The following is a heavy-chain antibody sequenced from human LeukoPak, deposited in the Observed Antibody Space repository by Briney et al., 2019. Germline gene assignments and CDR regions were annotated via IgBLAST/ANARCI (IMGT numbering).Heavy chain of an antibody. CDR1: GFTFSSYA. D-gene: IGHD6-25*01. CDR3: AKDLVKDSSGTFDY. J-gene: IGHJ4*02. CDR2: ISGSGGST. Sequence: GGSLRLSCAASGFTFSSYAMSWVRQAPGKGLEWVSAISGSGGSTYYADSVKGRFTISRDNSKNTLYLQMNSLRTEDTAVYYCAKDLVKDSSGTFDYWGQGTLVTVSS. V-gene: IGHV3-23*01.